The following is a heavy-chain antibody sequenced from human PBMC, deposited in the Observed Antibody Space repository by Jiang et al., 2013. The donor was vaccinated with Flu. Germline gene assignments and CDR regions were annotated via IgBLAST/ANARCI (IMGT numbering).Heavy chain of an antibody. CDR3: AKDPPFIAAAYNWFDP. V-gene: IGHV3-23*01. Sequence: TISRDNSKNTLYLQMNSLRAEDTAVYYCAKDPPFIAAAYNWFDPWGQGTLVTVSS. D-gene: IGHD6-13*01. J-gene: IGHJ5*02.